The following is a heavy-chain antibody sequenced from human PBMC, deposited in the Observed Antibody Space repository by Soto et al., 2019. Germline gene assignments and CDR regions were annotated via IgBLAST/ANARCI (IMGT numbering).Heavy chain of an antibody. J-gene: IGHJ4*02. CDR2: ISFDGDK. CDR1: GFDFSNSG. Sequence: XVCLRLSCTASGFDFSNSGIQWVRQTPGKGLEWVALISFDGDKYYVDSVKGRFTISRDNPTNTVYLQMNRLRPEDTGVYYCARDYARGWCQFWGQGTLVTVSS. CDR3: ARDYARGWCQF. V-gene: IGHV3-30*03. D-gene: IGHD2-8*02.